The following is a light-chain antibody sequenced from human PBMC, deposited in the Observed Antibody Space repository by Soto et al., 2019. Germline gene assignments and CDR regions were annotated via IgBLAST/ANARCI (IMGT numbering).Light chain of an antibody. CDR3: LQALQTPTYT. Sequence: DIVMTQSPLSLSVTLGEPASISCRSSQSLLHRNGYNYCDRYLQKPGQPPQLLIYSGSNRGSGVPDRCSGSGSGTDCTLKISRVEAEDVGVYYCLQALQTPTYTFGQGTKLEIK. CDR1: QSLLHRNGYNY. V-gene: IGKV2-28*01. CDR2: SGS. J-gene: IGKJ2*01.